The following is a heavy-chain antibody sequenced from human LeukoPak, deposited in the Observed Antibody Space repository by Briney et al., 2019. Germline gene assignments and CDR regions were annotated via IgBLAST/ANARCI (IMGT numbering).Heavy chain of an antibody. J-gene: IGHJ2*01. CDR2: ISSSSSYI. D-gene: IGHD1-26*01. CDR3: ARDFRLVGATNVPTRPFDL. Sequence: GGSLRLSCAASGFTFSSYSMNWVRQAPGKGLEWASSISSSSSYIYYADSVKGRFTISRDNAKNSLYLQMNSLRAEDTAVYYCARDFRLVGATNVPTRPFDLWGRGTLVTVSS. CDR1: GFTFSSYS. V-gene: IGHV3-21*01.